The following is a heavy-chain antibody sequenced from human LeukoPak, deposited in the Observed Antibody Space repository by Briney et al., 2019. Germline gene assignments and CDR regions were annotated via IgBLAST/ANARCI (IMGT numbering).Heavy chain of an antibody. V-gene: IGHV1-8*01. D-gene: IGHD3-10*01. J-gene: IGHJ6*03. CDR3: ARGGRYGSGSYYTGNYYYYYMDV. Sequence: ASVKVSCKASGYTFTSYDINWVRQATGQGLEWMGWMNPNSGNTGYAQKFQGRVTMTRNTSISTAYMELSSLRSEDTAVYYCARGGRYGSGSYYTGNYYYYYMDVWGKGTTVTISS. CDR2: MNPNSGNT. CDR1: GYTFTSYD.